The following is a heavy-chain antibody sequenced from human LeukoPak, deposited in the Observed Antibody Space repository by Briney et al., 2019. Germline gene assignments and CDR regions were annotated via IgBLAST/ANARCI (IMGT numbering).Heavy chain of an antibody. V-gene: IGHV3-20*04. CDR1: GFTFDDYG. J-gene: IGHJ6*03. CDR3: ARDMVRGVPYSFYYMDV. Sequence: PGGSLRLSCAASGFTFDDYGMSWVRQAPGKGLEWVSGSNWNGGSTGYADSVKGRFTISRDNAKNSLYLQMNSLRAEDTAVYYCARDMVRGVPYSFYYMDVWGKGTTVTVSS. D-gene: IGHD3-10*01. CDR2: SNWNGGST.